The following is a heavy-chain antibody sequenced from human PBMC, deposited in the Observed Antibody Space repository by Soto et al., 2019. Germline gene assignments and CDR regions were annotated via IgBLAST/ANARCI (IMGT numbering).Heavy chain of an antibody. J-gene: IGHJ4*02. D-gene: IGHD2-2*01. CDR1: GGTFSSYT. Sequence: VQLVQSGAEVKKPGSSVKVSCKASGGTFSSYTISWVRQAPGQGLEWMGRIIPILGIANYAQKFQGRVTITADKSTSTAYMELSSLRSEDTAVYYCARSYCSSTSCSLLDYWGQGTLVTVSS. CDR2: IIPILGIA. CDR3: ARSYCSSTSCSLLDY. V-gene: IGHV1-69*02.